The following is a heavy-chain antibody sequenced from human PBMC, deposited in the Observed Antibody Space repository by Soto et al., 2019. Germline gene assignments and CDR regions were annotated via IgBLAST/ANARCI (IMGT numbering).Heavy chain of an antibody. D-gene: IGHD4-17*01. Sequence: GGSLRLSCAVSGFTFSGYWMHWVRQAPGKGLVWVSRINSDGRTTNYADSVKGRFTISRDNAKDTLYLQMDSLRAEDTAVYYCASAKIGDYFQVYWGQGTRVTVSS. CDR3: ASAKIGDYFQVY. CDR1: GFTFSGYW. CDR2: INSDGRTT. J-gene: IGHJ4*02. V-gene: IGHV3-74*01.